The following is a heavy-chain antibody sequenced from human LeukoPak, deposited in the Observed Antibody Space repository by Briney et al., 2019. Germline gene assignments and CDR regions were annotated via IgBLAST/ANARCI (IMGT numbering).Heavy chain of an antibody. D-gene: IGHD3-22*01. CDR3: ARVWYYDSSGYYLYYFDY. V-gene: IGHV4-39*07. CDR2: VYYSGST. J-gene: IGHJ4*02. Sequence: PSETLSLTCTVSGGPISTTNYYWGWIRQPPGKRLELIGSVYYSGSTYYNPSLKSRVTISVDTSKNQFSLKLSSVTAADTAVYYCARVWYYDSSGYYLYYFDYWGQGTLVTVSS. CDR1: GGPISTTNYY.